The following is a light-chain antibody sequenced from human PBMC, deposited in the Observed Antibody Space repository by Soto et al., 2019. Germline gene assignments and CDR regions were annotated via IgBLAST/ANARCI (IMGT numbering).Light chain of an antibody. CDR2: RNN. V-gene: IGLV1-47*01. CDR1: SSNIGSNY. Sequence: QSVLTQLPSASGTPGQRVTISCSGSSSNIGSNYVYWYQQLPGTAPKLLIYRNNQRPSGVPDRFSGSKSGTSASLAISGLRSEDEADYYCAAWDDSLRGVVFGGGTKLTVL. J-gene: IGLJ2*01. CDR3: AAWDDSLRGVV.